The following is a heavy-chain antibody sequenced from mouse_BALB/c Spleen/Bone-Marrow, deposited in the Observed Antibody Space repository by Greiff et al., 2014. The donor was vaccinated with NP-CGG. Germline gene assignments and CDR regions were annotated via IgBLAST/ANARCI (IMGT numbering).Heavy chain of an antibody. J-gene: IGHJ4*01. Sequence: VQLQQSGPGLVAPSQSLSITCTVSGFSLTTYGVHWVRQPPGKGLEWLGVIWTDGSTNYNSALMSRLSIRKDNSKSQVFSKMNSLQTDDTAMYYCARSTTATGAMDYWGQGTSVTVSS. D-gene: IGHD1-2*01. CDR2: IWTDGST. V-gene: IGHV2-9*02. CDR3: ARSTTATGAMDY. CDR1: GFSLTTYG.